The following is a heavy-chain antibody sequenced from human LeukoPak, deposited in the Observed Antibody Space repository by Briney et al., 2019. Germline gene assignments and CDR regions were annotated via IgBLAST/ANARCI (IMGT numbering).Heavy chain of an antibody. CDR2: INTNTGNP. D-gene: IGHD6-19*01. V-gene: IGHV7-4-1*02. CDR1: GYTFTSYA. CDR3: ARDYSSGWYGVFDY. Sequence: ASVKVSCKASGYTFTSYAMNWVRQAPGQGLEWMGWINTNTGNPTYAQGFTGRFVFSLDTSVSTAYLQISSLKADDTAVYYCARDYSSGWYGVFDYWGQGTLVTVSS. J-gene: IGHJ4*02.